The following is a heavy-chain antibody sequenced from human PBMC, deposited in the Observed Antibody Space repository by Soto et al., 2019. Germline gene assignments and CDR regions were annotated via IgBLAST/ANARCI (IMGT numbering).Heavy chain of an antibody. D-gene: IGHD2-21*01. CDR2: IYVTGAV. CDR3: ARLRIATNNYKWFDP. Sequence: SDTLSLTCSFSGSALNSGNYYLSWIRQVPGKGLEWIGHIYVTGAVDYNPSLRDRITISQDTSERQFSLNLRLVTAADTAVYYCARLRIATNNYKWFDPWGQGTLVTVSS. CDR1: GSALNSGNYY. J-gene: IGHJ5*02. V-gene: IGHV4-31*03.